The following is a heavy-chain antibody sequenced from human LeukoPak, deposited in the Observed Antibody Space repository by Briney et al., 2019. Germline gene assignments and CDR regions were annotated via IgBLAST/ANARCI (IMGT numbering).Heavy chain of an antibody. D-gene: IGHD6-13*01. CDR1: GFTFSSYE. V-gene: IGHV3-48*03. CDR2: ISSSGSTI. Sequence: GGSLRLSCAASGFTFSSYEMNWVRQAPGKGLEWVSYISSSGSTIYYADSVKGRFSISRDNARNSVYLQMNSLTAEDTALYYCARDWRNKYSNSWSRGEWYFDLWGRGTLVSVSS. J-gene: IGHJ2*01. CDR3: ARDWRNKYSNSWSRGEWYFDL.